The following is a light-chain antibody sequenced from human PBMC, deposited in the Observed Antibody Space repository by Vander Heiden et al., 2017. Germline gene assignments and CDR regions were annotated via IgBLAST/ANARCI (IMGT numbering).Light chain of an antibody. CDR1: QSVLSSFNSKNH. Sequence: DIVLTQYPDSLAVSLGERATINCKSSQSVLSSFNSKNHLAWFRQKPRQPPELLIYWASTRESGVPDRFSGSGSGTDFTLTISNMQAEDVAVYYCEQHSTKTFGQGTKVEIK. CDR3: EQHSTKT. J-gene: IGKJ1*01. CDR2: WAS. V-gene: IGKV4-1*01.